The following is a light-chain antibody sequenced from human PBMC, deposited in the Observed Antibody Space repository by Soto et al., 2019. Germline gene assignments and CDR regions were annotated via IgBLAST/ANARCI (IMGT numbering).Light chain of an antibody. CDR1: SSDVGGYNY. J-gene: IGLJ1*01. CDR2: EVS. Sequence: QSVLTQPPSASGSPGQSVTISCTGTSSDVGGYNYVSWYQQHPGKAPKLLISEVSKRPSGVPDRFSGSKSGNTASLTVSGLQTGDEADYYCSSYSGTDNPFVFGTGTKVTVL. CDR3: SSYSGTDNPFV. V-gene: IGLV2-8*01.